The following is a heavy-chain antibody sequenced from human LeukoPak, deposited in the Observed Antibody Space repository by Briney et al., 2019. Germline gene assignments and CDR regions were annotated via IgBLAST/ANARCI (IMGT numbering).Heavy chain of an antibody. CDR2: ISRSSSST. Sequence: GGSLRLSCAASGFSFSSYSMNWVRQTPGKGLEWVSSISRSSSSTFYADSVKGRFTISRDNAKNSLYLQMNSLRAEDTALYHCARVIGDDYGDYMVDYWGQGTLVTVSS. CDR3: ARVIGDDYGDYMVDY. CDR1: GFSFSSYS. J-gene: IGHJ4*02. V-gene: IGHV3-21*04. D-gene: IGHD4-17*01.